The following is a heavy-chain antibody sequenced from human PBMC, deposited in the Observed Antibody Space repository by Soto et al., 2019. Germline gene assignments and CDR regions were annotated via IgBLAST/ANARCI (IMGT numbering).Heavy chain of an antibody. CDR3: ARGSPRRVPATAIPGFDY. CDR2: ISYDGSNK. Sequence: QVQLVESGGGVVQPGRSLRLSCAASGFTFSSYAIHWVRQAPGKGLEWVAVISYDGSNKYYADSVKGRFTISRDNSKNTLYLQMNSLRAEDTAVYYCARGSPRRVPATAIPGFDYWGQGTLVTVSS. V-gene: IGHV3-30-3*01. J-gene: IGHJ4*02. D-gene: IGHD2-2*02. CDR1: GFTFSSYA.